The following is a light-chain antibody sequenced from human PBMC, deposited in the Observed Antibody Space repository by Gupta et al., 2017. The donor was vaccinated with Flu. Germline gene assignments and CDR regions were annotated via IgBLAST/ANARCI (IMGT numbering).Light chain of an antibody. Sequence: EIVMTQSLATLSVSPGERATLSCRASQSVDNNLAWYQHKPGQAPRLLIYGASTRATGIPTRFSGSGSGTEFTLTISSLQSEDFAVYYCQQYNVWPPALTFGGGTKVEI. V-gene: IGKV3-15*01. J-gene: IGKJ4*01. CDR3: QQYNVWPPALT. CDR1: QSVDNN. CDR2: GAS.